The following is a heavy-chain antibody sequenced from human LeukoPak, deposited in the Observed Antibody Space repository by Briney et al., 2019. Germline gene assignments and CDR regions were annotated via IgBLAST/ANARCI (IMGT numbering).Heavy chain of an antibody. Sequence: SETLSLTCTVSGGSISSGGYYWSWIRQHPGKGLEWIGYIYYSGSTYYNPSLKSRVTISVDTSKNQFSLKLSSVTAADTAVYYCARGGRIYDYVWGSYRSRLDYWGQGTLVTVSS. CDR1: GGSISSGGYY. CDR2: IYYSGST. J-gene: IGHJ4*02. D-gene: IGHD3-16*02. V-gene: IGHV4-31*03. CDR3: ARGGRIYDYVWGSYRSRLDY.